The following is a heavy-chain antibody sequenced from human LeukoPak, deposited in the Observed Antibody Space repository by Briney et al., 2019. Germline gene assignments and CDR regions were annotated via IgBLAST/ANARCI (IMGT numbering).Heavy chain of an antibody. V-gene: IGHV1-18*01. D-gene: IGHD3-22*01. J-gene: IGHJ5*02. CDR1: GYTFTSYG. CDR3: ARGPSSYMYYYDSSGYETLWFDP. CDR2: ISAYNGNT. Sequence: ASVTVSCKASGYTFTSYGISWVRQAPGQGLEWMGWISAYNGNTNYAQKLQGRVTMTTDTSTSTAYMELRSLRSDDTAVYYCARGPSSYMYYYDSSGYETLWFDPWGQGTLVTVSS.